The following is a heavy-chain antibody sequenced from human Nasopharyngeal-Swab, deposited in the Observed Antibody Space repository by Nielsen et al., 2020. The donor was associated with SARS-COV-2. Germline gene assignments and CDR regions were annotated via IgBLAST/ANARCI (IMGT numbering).Heavy chain of an antibody. V-gene: IGHV3-49*02. Sequence: WIRQPPGKGLEWVGFIRSKAYGGTTEYAASVKGRFTISRDDSKSIAYLQMNSLKTEDTAVYYCTREGQRTAFDIWGQGTRVTVSS. J-gene: IGHJ3*02. CDR3: TREGQRTAFDI. CDR2: IRSKAYGGTT.